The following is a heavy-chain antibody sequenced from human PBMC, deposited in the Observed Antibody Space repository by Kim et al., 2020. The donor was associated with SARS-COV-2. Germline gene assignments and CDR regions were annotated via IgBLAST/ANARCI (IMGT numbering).Heavy chain of an antibody. CDR3: ARVAYFDNTGYYG. Sequence: GGSLRLSCAASGFTFDNYGMNWVRQIPGKGLEWVAGITWNSDRAGYVDSVKGRFTISRDNAKNSLFLQMNSLRDEDTAVYHCARVAYFDNTGYYG. V-gene: IGHV3-20*01. CDR2: ITWNSDRA. J-gene: IGHJ6*01. CDR1: GFTFDNYG. D-gene: IGHD3-9*01.